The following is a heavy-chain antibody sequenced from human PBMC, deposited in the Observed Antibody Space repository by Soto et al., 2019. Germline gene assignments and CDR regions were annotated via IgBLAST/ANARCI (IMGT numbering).Heavy chain of an antibody. D-gene: IGHD2-15*01. J-gene: IGHJ6*02. CDR2: INHSGST. Sequence: SSETLSLTCAFYGGSFSGYYWSLIRQPPGKGLEWIGEINHSGSTNYNPSLKSRVTISVDTSKNQFSLKLSSVTAADTAVYYCARGDIVVVVAASRTYYYGMDVWGQGTTVTVSS. CDR3: ARGDIVVVVAASRTYYYGMDV. CDR1: GGSFSGYY. V-gene: IGHV4-34*01.